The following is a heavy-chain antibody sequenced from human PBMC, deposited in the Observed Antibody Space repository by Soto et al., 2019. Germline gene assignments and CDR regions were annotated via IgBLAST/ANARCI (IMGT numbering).Heavy chain of an antibody. CDR3: ARTEDIVVVVAAPLLFDH. Sequence: GASVKVSCKASGYTFTSYGISWVRQAPGQGLEWMRWISAYNGNTNYAQKLQGRVTMTTDTSTSTAYMELRSLRSDDTAVYYRARTEDIVVVVAAPLLFDHWGQGTLVTVSS. CDR1: GYTFTSYG. J-gene: IGHJ4*02. D-gene: IGHD2-15*01. CDR2: ISAYNGNT. V-gene: IGHV1-18*01.